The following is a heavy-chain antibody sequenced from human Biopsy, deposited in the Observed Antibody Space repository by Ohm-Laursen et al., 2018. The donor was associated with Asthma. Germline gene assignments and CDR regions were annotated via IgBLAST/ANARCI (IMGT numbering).Heavy chain of an antibody. Sequence: VSSVKVSCKSLGGTFNTYVIGWVRQAPGQGLEWMGGINSVFGTTTYPQKFQDRVTITADDSTSTVYMELSSLRPEDTAVYYCARKAGSCISRTCYSLDFWGQGTLVTVSS. J-gene: IGHJ4*02. CDR1: GGTFNTYV. CDR2: INSVFGTT. D-gene: IGHD2-2*01. CDR3: ARKAGSCISRTCYSLDF. V-gene: IGHV1-69*01.